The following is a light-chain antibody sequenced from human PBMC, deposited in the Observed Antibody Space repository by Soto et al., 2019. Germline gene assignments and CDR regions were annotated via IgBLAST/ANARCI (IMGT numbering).Light chain of an antibody. J-gene: IGKJ4*01. CDR1: QSVSSSY. Sequence: VPQYPRTLSFSPGERATLSCRASQSVSSSYLVWHQQKPGQAPRLLISGASTGATGIPARFSGSGSGTEFTLTISSLQSEDCAIYYCQQYHTWPITFGGGPRW. CDR2: GAS. V-gene: IGKV3-15*01. CDR3: QQYHTWPIT.